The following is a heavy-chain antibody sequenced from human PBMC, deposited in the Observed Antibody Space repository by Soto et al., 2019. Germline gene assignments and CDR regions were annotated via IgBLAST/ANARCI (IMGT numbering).Heavy chain of an antibody. CDR3: AKYSADIVVVVAAPSF. D-gene: IGHD2-15*01. V-gene: IGHV3-23*01. Sequence: GGSLILSCAASGFTFSSYAMSWVRQAPGKGLEWVSAISGSGGSTYYADSVKGRFTISRDNSKNTLYLQMNSLRAEDTAVYYCAKYSADIVVVVAAPSFWGQGTLVTVS. J-gene: IGHJ4*02. CDR2: ISGSGGST. CDR1: GFTFSSYA.